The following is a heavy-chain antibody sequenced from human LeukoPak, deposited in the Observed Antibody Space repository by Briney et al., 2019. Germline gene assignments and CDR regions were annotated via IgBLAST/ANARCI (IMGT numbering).Heavy chain of an antibody. Sequence: GGSLRLSCAPSGFTFSNYWMSWVRQAPGKGLEWVANIKHDGSEKHYVDSVKGRFTISRDNTKSSLFLQMSSLRAEDTAVYYCVRGGYGYVYFDCWGQGTLVTVSS. CDR1: GFTFSNYW. CDR3: VRGGYGYVYFDC. CDR2: IKHDGSEK. V-gene: IGHV3-7*01. D-gene: IGHD5-18*01. J-gene: IGHJ4*02.